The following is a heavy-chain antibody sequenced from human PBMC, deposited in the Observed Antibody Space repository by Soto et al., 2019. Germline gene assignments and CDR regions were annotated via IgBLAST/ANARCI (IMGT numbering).Heavy chain of an antibody. CDR1: GGSISGFY. J-gene: IGHJ5*02. D-gene: IGHD1-1*01. V-gene: IGHV4-4*07. CDR3: VRDGTKTLRDWFDP. Sequence: ETLSRSCPVSGGSISGFYWSWIRKSAGKGLEWIGRIYATGTTDYNPSLKSRVVMSVDTSKKQFSLKLRSVTAADTAVYYCVRDGTKTLRDWFDPWGQGISVTVYS. CDR2: IYATGTT.